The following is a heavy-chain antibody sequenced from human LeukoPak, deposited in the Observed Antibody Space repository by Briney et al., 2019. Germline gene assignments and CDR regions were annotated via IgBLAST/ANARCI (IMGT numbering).Heavy chain of an antibody. CDR1: GGSFSGYH. V-gene: IGHV4-34*01. CDR2: INHSGST. J-gene: IGHJ5*02. D-gene: IGHD3-10*01. CDR3: ARGGYYYGSGSYYKRSSRFDP. Sequence: SETLSLTCAVYGGSFSGYHWSWIRQPPGKGLEWIGEINHSGSTNYNPSLKSRVTISVDTSKNQFSLKLSSVTAADTAVYYCARGGYYYGSGSYYKRSSRFDPWGQGTLVTVSS.